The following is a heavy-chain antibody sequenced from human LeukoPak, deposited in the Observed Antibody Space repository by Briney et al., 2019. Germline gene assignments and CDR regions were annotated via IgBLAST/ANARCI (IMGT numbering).Heavy chain of an antibody. Sequence: GESLKISCKGSGYSFTSYWIGWVRQMPGKGLEWMGIIYSGDSDTRYSPSFQGQVTISADKSISTAYLQWSSLKASDTAMYYCARRGLRITMVRGVPNYYYYGMDVWGQGTTVTVSS. CDR2: IYSGDSDT. J-gene: IGHJ6*02. CDR1: GYSFTSYW. CDR3: ARRGLRITMVRGVPNYYYYGMDV. D-gene: IGHD3-10*01. V-gene: IGHV5-51*01.